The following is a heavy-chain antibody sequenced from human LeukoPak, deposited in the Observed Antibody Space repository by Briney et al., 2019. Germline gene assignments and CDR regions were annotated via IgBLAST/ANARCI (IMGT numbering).Heavy chain of an antibody. Sequence: PGGSLRLSCAASGFTFATYAMSWVRQAPGKGLEWVSTISGSGHSTYYADSVKGRFTVSRDNSENTLYLRTNSPSADDTAVYYCAKVWFGELLHFDFWGEGTLVTVSS. D-gene: IGHD3-10*01. J-gene: IGHJ4*02. V-gene: IGHV3-23*01. CDR3: AKVWFGELLHFDF. CDR1: GFTFATYA. CDR2: ISGSGHST.